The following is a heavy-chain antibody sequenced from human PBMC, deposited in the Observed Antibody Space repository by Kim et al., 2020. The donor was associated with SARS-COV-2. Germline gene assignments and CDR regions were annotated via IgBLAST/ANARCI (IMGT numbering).Heavy chain of an antibody. Sequence: GGSLRLSCAASGFTFSSHWLTWVRQAPGKGPECVANINQDGSDKYYVDSVKGRFTISRDNAKNSLYLQMNSLRAEDTAVYYCARDLRTTDWGQGTLVNVS. CDR2: INQDGSDK. V-gene: IGHV3-7*01. J-gene: IGHJ4*02. CDR3: ARDLRTTD. D-gene: IGHD4-17*01. CDR1: GFTFSSHW.